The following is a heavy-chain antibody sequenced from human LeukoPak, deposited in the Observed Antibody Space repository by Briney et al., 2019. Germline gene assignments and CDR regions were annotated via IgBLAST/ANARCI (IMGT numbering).Heavy chain of an antibody. CDR3: ARYHGTMVRGVIRPYYYYGMDV. CDR2: INPNSGGT. J-gene: IGHJ6*02. V-gene: IGHV1-2*02. Sequence: GASVKVSCKASGYTFTGYYMHWVRQAPGQGLEWMGWINPNSGGTNYAQKFQGRVTMTRDTSISTAYMELSRLRSDDTAVYYCARYHGTMVRGVIRPYYYYGMDVWGQGTTVTVSS. D-gene: IGHD3-10*01. CDR1: GYTFTGYY.